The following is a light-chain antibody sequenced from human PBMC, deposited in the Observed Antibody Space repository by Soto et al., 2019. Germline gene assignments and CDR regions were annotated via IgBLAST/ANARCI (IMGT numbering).Light chain of an antibody. J-gene: IGKJ1*01. CDR3: QQSYSVPMEWT. CDR2: AAS. CDR1: QSIGSN. V-gene: IGKV1-39*01. Sequence: DIQMTQSPSSLSAHVGDRVTITCRASQSIGSNLSWYQQKPGKAPKVLIYAASNLQSGVPSRFSGGGSGTDFTLTISSLQPEDSATYYCQQSYSVPMEWTFGPGTKVEIK.